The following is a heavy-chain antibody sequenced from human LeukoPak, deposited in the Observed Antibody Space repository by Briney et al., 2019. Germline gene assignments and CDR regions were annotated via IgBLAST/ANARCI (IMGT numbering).Heavy chain of an antibody. D-gene: IGHD3-16*02. Sequence: ASVKVSCKASGYTFTSYDINWVRQATGQGLEWMGWMNPNSGNTGYAQKIQGRVTMTRNTSISTAYMELSSLRSEDTAVYYCARGPPISWYYYYGMDVWGQGTTVTVSS. CDR2: MNPNSGNT. CDR3: ARGPPISWYYYYGMDV. V-gene: IGHV1-8*01. CDR1: GYTFTSYD. J-gene: IGHJ6*02.